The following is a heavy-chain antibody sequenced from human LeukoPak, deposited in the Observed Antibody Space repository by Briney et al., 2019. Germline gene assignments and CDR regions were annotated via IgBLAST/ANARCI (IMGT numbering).Heavy chain of an antibody. V-gene: IGHV3-7*01. Sequence: QPGGSLRLSCAASGFTFSSYWMSWVRQAPGKGLEWVANIKQDGSEKYYVDSVKGRFTISRDNAKNSLYLQMNSLRAEDTAVYYCARLSGIAARPFDEGMGYWGQGTLVTVSS. J-gene: IGHJ4*02. CDR3: ARLSGIAARPFDEGMGY. CDR2: IKQDGSEK. CDR1: GFTFSSYW. D-gene: IGHD6-6*01.